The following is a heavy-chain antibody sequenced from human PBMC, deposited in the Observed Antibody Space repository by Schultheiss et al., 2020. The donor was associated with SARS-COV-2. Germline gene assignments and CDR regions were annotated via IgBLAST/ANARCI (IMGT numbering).Heavy chain of an antibody. D-gene: IGHD6-13*01. CDR3: ARALGIAAAGSPYLFDY. CDR1: GYTFTSYG. CDR2: IIPIFGTA. Sequence: SVKVSCKASGYTFTSYGISWVRQAPGQGLEWMGGIIPIFGTANYAQKFQGRVTITADESTSTAYMELSSLRSEDTAVYYCARALGIAAAGSPYLFDYWGQGTLVTVSS. V-gene: IGHV1-69*13. J-gene: IGHJ4*02.